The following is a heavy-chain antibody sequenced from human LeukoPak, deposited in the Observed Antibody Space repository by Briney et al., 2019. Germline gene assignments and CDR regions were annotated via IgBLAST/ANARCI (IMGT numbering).Heavy chain of an antibody. CDR3: AILLHRGHYYYYGMDV. CDR1: GYTFTSYG. J-gene: IGHJ6*02. D-gene: IGHD2-15*01. Sequence: ASVKVSCEASGYTFTSYGISWVRQAPGQGLEWMGWISAYNGNTNYAQKLQGRVTMTTDISTSTAYMELRSLRSDDTAVYYCAILLHRGHYYYYGMDVWGQGTTVTVSS. V-gene: IGHV1-18*01. CDR2: ISAYNGNT.